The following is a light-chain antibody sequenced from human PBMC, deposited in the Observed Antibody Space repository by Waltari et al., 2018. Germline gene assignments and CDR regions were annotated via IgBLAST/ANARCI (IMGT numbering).Light chain of an antibody. CDR2: EVG. Sequence: QSAPTQPASVSGSPGQSITISCTGTTSDVGGYDYVSWHQHRPCGAPKPLMSEVGFRPAGVSIRFYGSKSGNTASLTISGLQAEDEADYYCSSYTSGGTHVFGTGTKATVL. V-gene: IGLV2-14*01. J-gene: IGLJ1*01. CDR3: SSYTSGGTHV. CDR1: TSDVGGYDY.